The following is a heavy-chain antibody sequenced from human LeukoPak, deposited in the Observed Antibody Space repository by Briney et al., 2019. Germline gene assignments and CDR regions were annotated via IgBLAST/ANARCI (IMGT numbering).Heavy chain of an antibody. D-gene: IGHD3-16*01. V-gene: IGHV4-39*01. Sequence: PSETLSLTCTVSGGSISNNNYYWAWIRQPPGKGLECIGSIYYSGSPYYNPSLKSRVTISVDTSKNQFSLRLSSVTAADTAVYYCARQIREGWFDPWGQGTLVTVSS. J-gene: IGHJ5*02. CDR1: GGSISNNNYY. CDR3: ARQIREGWFDP. CDR2: IYYSGSP.